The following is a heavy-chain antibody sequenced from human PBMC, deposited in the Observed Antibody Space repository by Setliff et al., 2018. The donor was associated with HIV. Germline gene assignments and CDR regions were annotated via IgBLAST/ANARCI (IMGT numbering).Heavy chain of an antibody. Sequence: PGGTLRLSCAASGSTFSNYTKNWVRQAPGKGLEWFSSISDSSTYIYYADSLKGRFTVSRDNARNSLYLQMNSLRAEDTAVYYCARGSTAGTSLNVRADTWGQGTLVTVSS. V-gene: IGHV3-21*04. D-gene: IGHD6-13*01. CDR1: GSTFSNYT. J-gene: IGHJ5*02. CDR2: ISDSSTYI. CDR3: ARGSTAGTSLNVRADT.